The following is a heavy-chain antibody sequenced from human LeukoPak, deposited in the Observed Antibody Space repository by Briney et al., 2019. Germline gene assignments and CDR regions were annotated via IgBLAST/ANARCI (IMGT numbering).Heavy chain of an antibody. V-gene: IGHV1-2*02. D-gene: IGHD6-13*01. Sequence: ASVKVSCKASGYTFTGYYMHWVRQAPGQGLEWMGWINPNSGGTNCAQKFQGRVTMTRDTSISTAYMELSRMRSDDTAVYYCARDRTSIAAAGTDTYYYYGMDVWGQGTTVTVSS. CDR1: GYTFTGYY. CDR2: INPNSGGT. J-gene: IGHJ6*02. CDR3: ARDRTSIAAAGTDTYYYYGMDV.